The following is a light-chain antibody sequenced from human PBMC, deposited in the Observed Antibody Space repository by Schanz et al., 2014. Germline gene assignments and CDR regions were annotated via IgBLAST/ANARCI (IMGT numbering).Light chain of an antibody. Sequence: EIVLTQSPATLSLSPGERATLSCRASQSISYYLDWYQQKPGQAPRLLIYDASNRATGIPARFSGSGSGTDFTLTISSLEAEDFAVYYCQQYGSSPSYTFGQGTKLEIK. CDR2: DAS. J-gene: IGKJ2*01. CDR3: QQYGSSPSYT. V-gene: IGKV3-11*01. CDR1: QSISYY.